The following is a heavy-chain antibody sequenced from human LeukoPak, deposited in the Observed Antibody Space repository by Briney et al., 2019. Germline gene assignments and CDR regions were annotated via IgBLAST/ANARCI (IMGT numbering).Heavy chain of an antibody. CDR2: IYYSGST. V-gene: IGHV4-39*01. J-gene: IGHJ5*02. CDR1: GGSISSSSYY. CDR3: ARNLTTVVTPGAKYNYFDP. D-gene: IGHD4-23*01. Sequence: PSETLSLTCTVSGGSISSSSYYWDWIRQPTGKGLELIGTIYYSGSTYYNPSLKSRVTISVDTSKNQFSLKLTSVTAADTAVYYCARNLTTVVTPGAKYNYFDPWGQGTLVTVSS.